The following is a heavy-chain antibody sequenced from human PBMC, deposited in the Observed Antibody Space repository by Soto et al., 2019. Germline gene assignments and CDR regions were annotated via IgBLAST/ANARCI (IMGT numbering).Heavy chain of an antibody. D-gene: IGHD4-17*01. Sequence: QITLKESGPTLVKPTQTLTLTCTFSGFSLSTSGVGVGWIRQPPGKALEWLALIYWDDDKRYSPSLKSRLTITKDTSKNQVVLTMTNMDPVDTATYYCAHSLYGDYVSGWYFDLWGSGTLVTVSS. CDR3: AHSLYGDYVSGWYFDL. CDR2: IYWDDDK. CDR1: GFSLSTSGVG. V-gene: IGHV2-5*02. J-gene: IGHJ2*01.